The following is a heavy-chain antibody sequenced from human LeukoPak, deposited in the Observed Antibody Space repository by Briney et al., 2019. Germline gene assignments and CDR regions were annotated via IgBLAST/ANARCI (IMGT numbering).Heavy chain of an antibody. CDR1: GGSFSGYY. J-gene: IGHJ4*02. CDR3: ARVVNYRGDDY. D-gene: IGHD1-7*01. V-gene: IGHV4-34*01. CDR2: INHSGST. Sequence: PSETLSLTCAVYGGSFSGYYWSWIRQPPGKGLEWIGEINHSGSTNYNPSLKSRVTISVDTSKNQFSLKLSSVTAADTAVYYCARVVNYRGDDYWGQGTPATVSS.